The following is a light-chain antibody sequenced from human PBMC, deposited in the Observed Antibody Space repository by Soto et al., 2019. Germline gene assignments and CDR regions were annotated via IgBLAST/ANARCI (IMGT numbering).Light chain of an antibody. Sequence: DIQMTQSPSSLSASVGDRVTITCRASQSIDSFLSWYQQRPGKAPTVLIYSASSLQSGVPSRFSGSGSGTDFTLTINSLQPEDSATYYCQQTSTTPPYTVGQGTKLEIK. CDR3: QQTSTTPPYT. V-gene: IGKV1-39*01. CDR2: SAS. CDR1: QSIDSF. J-gene: IGKJ2*01.